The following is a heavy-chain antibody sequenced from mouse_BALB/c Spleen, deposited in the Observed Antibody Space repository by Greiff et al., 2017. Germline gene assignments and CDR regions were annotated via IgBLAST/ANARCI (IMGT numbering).Heavy chain of an antibody. D-gene: IGHD1-2*01. J-gene: IGHJ3*01. CDR3: LMTTATGFAY. Sequence: QVQLQQSGAELAKPGASVKMSCKASGYTFTSYWMHWVKQRPGQGLEWIGYINPSTGYTEYNQKFKDKATLTADKSSSTAYMQLSSLTSEDSAVYYFLMTTATGFAYWGQGTLVTVSA. CDR1: GYTFTSYW. V-gene: IGHV1-7*01. CDR2: INPSTGYT.